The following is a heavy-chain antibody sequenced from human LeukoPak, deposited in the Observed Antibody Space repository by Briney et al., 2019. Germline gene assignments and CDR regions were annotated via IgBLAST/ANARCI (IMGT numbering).Heavy chain of an antibody. CDR2: INHSGST. CDR3: ARGPHCSTTSCYGYYYYGMDV. Sequence: SETLSLTCAVYGGSLSGYYWSWIRQLPGKGLEWIGEINHSGSTNYNPSLKSRVTISVDTSKNQCSLKLSSVTAADTAVYYCARGPHCSTTSCYGYYYYGMDVWGQGTTVTVSS. CDR1: GGSLSGYY. D-gene: IGHD2-2*01. J-gene: IGHJ6*02. V-gene: IGHV4-34*01.